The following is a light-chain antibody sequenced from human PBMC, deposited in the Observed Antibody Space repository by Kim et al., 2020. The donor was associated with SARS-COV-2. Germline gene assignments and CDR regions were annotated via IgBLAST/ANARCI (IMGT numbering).Light chain of an antibody. J-gene: IGKJ4*01. CDR3: QQRSNWPLT. V-gene: IGKV3-11*01. CDR2: DAS. Sequence: LSPGERATLSCRASQSVNNYLAWYQQKPGQAPRLLIYDASNRATGIPARFSGSGSGTDFTLTISSLDPEDFAVYYCQQRSNWPLTFGGGTKVDIK. CDR1: QSVNNY.